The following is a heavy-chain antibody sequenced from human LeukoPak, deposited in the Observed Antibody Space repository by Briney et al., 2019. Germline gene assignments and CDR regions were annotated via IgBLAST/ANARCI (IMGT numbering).Heavy chain of an antibody. CDR2: ISYDGSNK. CDR3: AKVRLTGYYYYYGMDV. CDR1: GFTFSSYG. V-gene: IGHV3-30*18. Sequence: PGGSLRLSCAASGFTFSSYGMHWVRQAPGKGLEWVAVISYDGSNKYYADSVKGRFTISRDNSKNTLYLQMNSPRAEDTAVYYCAKVRLTGYYYYYGMDVWGQGTTVTVSS. D-gene: IGHD1-14*01. J-gene: IGHJ6*02.